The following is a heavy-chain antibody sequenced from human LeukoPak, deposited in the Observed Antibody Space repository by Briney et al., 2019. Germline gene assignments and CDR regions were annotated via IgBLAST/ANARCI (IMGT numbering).Heavy chain of an antibody. Sequence: GGSLRLSCTTPGFIFSSYGMTWVRQTPGKGLEWVSAVSGSGGGTYYADSVKGRFTISRDNSKNTLYLQLNSLRAEDTAVYYCAKLLYDPFGGAFNNWGQGTLVTVSS. CDR2: VSGSGGGT. J-gene: IGHJ4*02. D-gene: IGHD3-10*01. CDR3: AKLLYDPFGGAFNN. V-gene: IGHV3-23*01. CDR1: GFIFSSYG.